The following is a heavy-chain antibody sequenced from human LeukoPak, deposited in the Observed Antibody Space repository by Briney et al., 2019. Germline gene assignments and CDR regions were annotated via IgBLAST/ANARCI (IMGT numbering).Heavy chain of an antibody. CDR2: ISSSSYI. J-gene: IGHJ4*02. CDR1: GFTFSSYS. CDR3: ARDRYDFWNGRPTGFGY. D-gene: IGHD3-3*01. Sequence: GGSLRLSCAASGFTFSSYSMNWVRQAPGKGLEWVSSISSSSYIYYADSVKGRFTISRDNAKNSLYLQMNSLRAEDTAVYYCARDRYDFWNGRPTGFGYWGQGTLVTVSS. V-gene: IGHV3-21*01.